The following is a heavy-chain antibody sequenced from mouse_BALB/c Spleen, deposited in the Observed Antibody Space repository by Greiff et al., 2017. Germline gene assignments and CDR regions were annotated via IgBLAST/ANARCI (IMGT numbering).Heavy chain of an antibody. CDR1: GYTFTSYV. V-gene: IGHV1-14*01. D-gene: IGHD2-4*01. CDR2: INPYNDGT. J-gene: IGHJ3*01. CDR3: ARSSTMITSAWFAY. Sequence: EVQLQQSGPELVKPGASVKMSCKASGYTFTSYVMHWVKQKPGQGLEWIGYINPYNDGTKYNEKFKGKATLTSDKSSSTAYMELSSLTSEDSAVYYCARSSTMITSAWFAYWGQGTLVTVSA.